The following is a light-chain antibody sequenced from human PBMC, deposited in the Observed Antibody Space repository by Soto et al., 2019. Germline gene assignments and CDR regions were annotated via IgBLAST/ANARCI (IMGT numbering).Light chain of an antibody. J-gene: IGLJ2*01. CDR2: EVS. CDR3: SSYAGSDNLI. Sequence: QSALTQPPSASGSPGQSVAISCTGTSSDIGGYNYVSWYQQHPGKAPKLIIYEVSERPSGVPGRFSGSKSGNTASLTVSGLQAEDEADYYCSSYAGSDNLIFGGGTKLTV. CDR1: SSDIGGYNY. V-gene: IGLV2-8*01.